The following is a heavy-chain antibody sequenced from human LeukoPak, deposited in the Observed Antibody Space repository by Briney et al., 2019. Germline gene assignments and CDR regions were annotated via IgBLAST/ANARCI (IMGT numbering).Heavy chain of an antibody. V-gene: IGHV1-2*02. CDR1: GYTFTGYY. CDR2: INPNSGGT. CDR3: ARDGKTIGERLPSRWFDP. J-gene: IGHJ5*02. Sequence: ASVKVSCKASGYTFTGYYMHWVRQAPGQGLEWMGWINPNSGGTNYAQKFQGRVTMTRDTSISTAYMELSRLRSDDTAVYYCARDGKTIGERLPSRWFDPWGQGTLVAVSS. D-gene: IGHD1-1*01.